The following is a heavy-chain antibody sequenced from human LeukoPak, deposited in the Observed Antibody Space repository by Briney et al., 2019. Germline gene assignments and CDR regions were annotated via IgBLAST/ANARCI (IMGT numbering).Heavy chain of an antibody. V-gene: IGHV3-23*01. CDR2: ISGSGGST. CDR3: AKDLTVQGVIITPLFDY. J-gene: IGHJ4*02. CDR1: GFTFSSYA. Sequence: GGSLRLSCAASGFTFSSYAMSWVRQAPGKGLEWVSAISGSGGSTYYADSVKGRFTISRDNSKNTLYPQMNSLRAEDTAVYYCAKDLTVQGVIITPLFDYWGQGTLVTVSS. D-gene: IGHD3-10*01.